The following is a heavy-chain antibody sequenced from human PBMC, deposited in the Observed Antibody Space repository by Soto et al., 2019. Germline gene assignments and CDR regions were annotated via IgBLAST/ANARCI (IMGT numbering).Heavy chain of an antibody. CDR1: GITFSNAW. CDR2: IKSKIDGGTT. J-gene: IGHJ4*02. Sequence: EVQLVASGGGLVKPGGSLRVSCAASGITFSNAWMTWVRQAPGKGLEWVGRIKSKIDGGTTDYGVPVKGRFTILRDDSKYTLYLQMNSLKTEDTAVYYCTTGRYSSSLYFDSWGQGTLVTVSS. V-gene: IGHV3-15*01. D-gene: IGHD6-6*01. CDR3: TTGRYSSSLYFDS.